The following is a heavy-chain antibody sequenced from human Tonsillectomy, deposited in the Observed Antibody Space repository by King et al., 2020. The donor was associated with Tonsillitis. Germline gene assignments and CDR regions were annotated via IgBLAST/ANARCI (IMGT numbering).Heavy chain of an antibody. J-gene: IGHJ4*02. CDR2: INSDGDST. Sequence: VQLVESGGGLVQPGGSLRLSCAASGFTFSGYWMHWVRQAPGKGLVWVSRINSDGDSTDYADSVKGRFTISRDNAKDTLFLQMNSLRAEVTAVYYCAKNWGLWFGGQGTLVTVSS. CDR1: GFTFSGYW. V-gene: IGHV3-74*01. CDR3: AKNWGLWF. D-gene: IGHD3-10*01.